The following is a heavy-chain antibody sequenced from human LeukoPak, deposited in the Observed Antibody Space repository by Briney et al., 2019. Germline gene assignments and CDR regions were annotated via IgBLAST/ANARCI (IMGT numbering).Heavy chain of an antibody. CDR3: ARGDDSSGYVLDY. V-gene: IGHV4-61*02. Sequence: PSETLSLTCTVSGGSISSGSYYWSWIRQPAGKGLEWIGRIYTSGSTNYNPSLKSRVTISVDTFKNQFSLKLSSVTAADTAVYYCARGDDSSGYVLDYWGQGTLVTVSS. D-gene: IGHD3-22*01. J-gene: IGHJ4*02. CDR1: GGSISSGSYY. CDR2: IYTSGST.